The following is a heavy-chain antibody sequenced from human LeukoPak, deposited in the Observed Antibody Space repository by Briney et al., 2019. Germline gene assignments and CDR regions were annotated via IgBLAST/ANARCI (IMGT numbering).Heavy chain of an antibody. V-gene: IGHV4-34*01. D-gene: IGHD6-13*01. CDR1: GGSFSGYY. CDR2: INHSGST. CDR3: ARVAAAGIGYYYGMDV. Sequence: SETLSLTCAVYGGSFSGYYWSWIRQPPGKGLEWIGEINHSGSTNYNPSLKSRVTISVDTSKNQFSLKLSSVTAADTAVYHCARVAAAGIGYYYGMDVWGQGTTVTVSS. J-gene: IGHJ6*02.